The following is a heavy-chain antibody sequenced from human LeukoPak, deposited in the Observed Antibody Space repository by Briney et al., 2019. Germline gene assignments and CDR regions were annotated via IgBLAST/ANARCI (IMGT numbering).Heavy chain of an antibody. Sequence: GGSLRLSCAASGFTVNSNYLSWVRQAPGKGLEWVSTLYNTGNTYYANSVKGRFSISRDNSKNTLFLQMNRLRAEDTAVYYCARLTADGRLYFVDWGPGTLVTVSS. CDR1: GFTVNSNY. CDR3: ARLTADGRLYFVD. J-gene: IGHJ4*02. CDR2: LYNTGNT. V-gene: IGHV3-53*01. D-gene: IGHD6-13*01.